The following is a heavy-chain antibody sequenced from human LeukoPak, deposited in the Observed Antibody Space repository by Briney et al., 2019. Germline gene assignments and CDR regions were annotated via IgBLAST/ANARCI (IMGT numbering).Heavy chain of an antibody. D-gene: IGHD5-18*01. Sequence: GGSLRLSCAASGFTFSSNAMSWVRQAPGKGLEWVSAISGSGGSTYYADSVKGRFTISRDNSKNTLYLQMNSLRAEDTAVYYCAKLTLWLRYYYYYMDVWGKGTTVTVSS. V-gene: IGHV3-23*01. CDR3: AKLTLWLRYYYYYMDV. CDR2: ISGSGGST. CDR1: GFTFSSNA. J-gene: IGHJ6*03.